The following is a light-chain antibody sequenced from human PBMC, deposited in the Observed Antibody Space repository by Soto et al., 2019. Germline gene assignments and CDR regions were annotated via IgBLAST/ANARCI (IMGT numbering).Light chain of an antibody. V-gene: IGKV1-27*01. J-gene: IGKJ3*01. CDR2: GAS. CDR3: QKYERAPFM. Sequence: DIQMTQSPSSLSAYLGDRVTITCRASQGISNYLAWYQQKPGRLPKLLLFGASTLQSGVPARFSGSGSGTLFTLSINGLLPEDVATYYCQKYERAPFMFGPGTKADFK. CDR1: QGISNY.